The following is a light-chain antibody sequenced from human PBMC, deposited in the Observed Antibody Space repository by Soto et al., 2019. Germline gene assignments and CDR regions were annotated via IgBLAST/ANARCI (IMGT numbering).Light chain of an antibody. V-gene: IGKV4-1*01. CDR1: QSVLYSSNNKNY. CDR2: WAS. CDR3: QQYYSTPLS. Sequence: DIVMTQSPDSLAVSLGERATINCKSSQSVLYSSNNKNYLAWYQQKPGQPPKLLIYWASTRESGVPDRFSGSGSGTDFTRTISSLQAEDVAVYYGQQYYSTPLSFGQGTKVEIK. J-gene: IGKJ1*01.